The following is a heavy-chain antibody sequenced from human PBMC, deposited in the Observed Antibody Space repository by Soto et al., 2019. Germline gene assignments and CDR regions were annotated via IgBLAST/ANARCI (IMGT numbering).Heavy chain of an antibody. Sequence: PSETLSLTCAVYGGSFSGYYWNWIRQPPGKGLEWIGEINHSGTTNYNPSLKSRVTISADTSKNQFSLKLSSVTAADTAIYYCARVDGGYYHGDFKDWGQGCRVTVSS. CDR2: INHSGTT. CDR1: GGSFSGYY. CDR3: ARVDGGYYHGDFKD. J-gene: IGHJ1*01. V-gene: IGHV4-34*01. D-gene: IGHD3-22*01.